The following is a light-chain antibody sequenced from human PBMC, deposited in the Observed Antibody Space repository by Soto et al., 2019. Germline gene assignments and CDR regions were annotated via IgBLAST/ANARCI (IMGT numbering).Light chain of an antibody. Sequence: ILMTQSPATLSVSPGERATLSCRASQSVSNNLAWYQQKPGQAPRLLIYDASTRATGIPARFSGSGSGTEFTLTISGRQSEDFAVYYCQKYNNWPPWTFGQGTKVEIK. V-gene: IGKV3-15*01. CDR2: DAS. CDR3: QKYNNWPPWT. CDR1: QSVSNN. J-gene: IGKJ1*01.